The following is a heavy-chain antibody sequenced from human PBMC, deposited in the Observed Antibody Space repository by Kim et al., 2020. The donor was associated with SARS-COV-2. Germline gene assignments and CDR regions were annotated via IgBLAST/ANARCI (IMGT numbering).Heavy chain of an antibody. J-gene: IGHJ6*02. CDR2: IKSKTDGGTT. V-gene: IGHV3-15*01. CDR3: TTDHAYCSSTSCYPYYYYGMDV. D-gene: IGHD2-2*01. CDR1: GFTFSNAW. Sequence: GGSLRLSCAASGFTFSNAWMSWVRQAPGKGLEWVGRIKSKTDGGTTDYAAPVKGRFTISRDDSKNTLYLQMNSLKTEDTAVYYCTTDHAYCSSTSCYPYYYYGMDVWGQGTTVTVSS.